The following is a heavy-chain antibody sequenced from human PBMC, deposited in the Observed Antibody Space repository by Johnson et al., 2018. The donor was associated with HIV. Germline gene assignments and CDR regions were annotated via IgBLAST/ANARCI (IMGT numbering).Heavy chain of an antibody. CDR1: GFTFSSYG. D-gene: IGHD1-14*01. CDR2: IRYDGSNK. CDR3: AKDHGLRSAYDV. V-gene: IGHV3-30*02. Sequence: VKLVESGGGLVQPGGSLRLSCAASGFTFSSYGMHWVRQAPGKGLEWVAFIRYDGSNKYYADSVKGRFTISRDNSKNTLYLQMNSLRAEDTAVYYCAKDHGLRSAYDVWGQGTMVTVSS. J-gene: IGHJ3*01.